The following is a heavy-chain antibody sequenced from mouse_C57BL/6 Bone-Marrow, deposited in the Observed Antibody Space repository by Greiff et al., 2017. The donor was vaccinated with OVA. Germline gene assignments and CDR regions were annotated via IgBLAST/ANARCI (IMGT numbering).Heavy chain of an antibody. V-gene: IGHV1-78*01. Sequence: VKVVESDAELVKPGASVKISCKVSGYTFTDHTIHWMKQRPEQGLEWIGYIYPRDGSTKYNEKFKGKATLTADKSSSTAYMQLNSLTSEDSAVYFCARRGSSHYYAMDYWGQGTSVTVSS. CDR3: ARRGSSHYYAMDY. CDR1: GYTFTDHT. J-gene: IGHJ4*01. D-gene: IGHD1-1*01. CDR2: IYPRDGST.